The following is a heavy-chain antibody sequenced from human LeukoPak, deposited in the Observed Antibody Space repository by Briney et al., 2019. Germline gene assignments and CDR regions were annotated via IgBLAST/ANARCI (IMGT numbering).Heavy chain of an antibody. D-gene: IGHD6-13*01. CDR3: ARGVPVLGSEQQLVLFYYFDY. J-gene: IGHJ4*02. CDR1: VGSISSSSYY. CDR2: IHDSGST. V-gene: IGHV4-39*01. Sequence: SETLSLTCTVSVGSISSSSYYWGWIRQPPGKGLEWIGTIHDSGSTYYNTSLKSRATISVDTSKNQFSLKLRSVTAAGKAVYYCARGVPVLGSEQQLVLFYYFDYWGQGTLVTVSS.